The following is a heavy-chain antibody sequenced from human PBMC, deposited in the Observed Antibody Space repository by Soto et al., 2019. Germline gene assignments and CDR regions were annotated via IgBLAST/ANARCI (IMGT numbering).Heavy chain of an antibody. D-gene: IGHD3-22*01. J-gene: IGHJ6*04. CDR3: ARVRLNDSSGYLYYYGMDV. Sequence: GGSLRLSCAASGFTFSSYGMHWVRQAPGKGLEWVAVIWYDGSNKYYADSVKGRFTISRDNSKNTLYLQMNSLRAEDMAVYYCARVRLNDSSGYLYYYGMDVWGRGTTVTVSS. V-gene: IGHV3-33*01. CDR1: GFTFSSYG. CDR2: IWYDGSNK.